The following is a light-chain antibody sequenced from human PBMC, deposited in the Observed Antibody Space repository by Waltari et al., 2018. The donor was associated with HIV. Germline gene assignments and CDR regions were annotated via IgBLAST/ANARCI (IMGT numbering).Light chain of an antibody. V-gene: IGKV3-20*01. CDR2: GAS. Sequence: EIVLTQSPGTLSLSPGERATLSCRASQRVTNNYLAWYHQKPGQAPRLLIYGASTRATGIPDRFSGSGSGTDFTLTISRLEPEDFAVYYCQQYVTTLYSFGQGTKLEI. J-gene: IGKJ2*03. CDR3: QQYVTTLYS. CDR1: QRVTNNY.